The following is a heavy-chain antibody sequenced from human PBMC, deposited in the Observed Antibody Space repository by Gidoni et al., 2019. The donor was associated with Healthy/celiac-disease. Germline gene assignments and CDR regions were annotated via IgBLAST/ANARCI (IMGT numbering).Heavy chain of an antibody. CDR2: IWYDGSNK. CDR3: ARGYDSSGDYFDY. V-gene: IGHV3-33*01. CDR1: GFTFSSYG. J-gene: IGHJ4*02. Sequence: QVQLVESGGGVVQPGRSLRLSCAASGFTFSSYGMHWVRQAPGKGLEWVAVIWYDGSNKYYADSVKGRFTISRDNSKNTLYLQMNSLRAEDTAVYYCARGYDSSGDYFDYWGQGTLVTVSS. D-gene: IGHD3-22*01.